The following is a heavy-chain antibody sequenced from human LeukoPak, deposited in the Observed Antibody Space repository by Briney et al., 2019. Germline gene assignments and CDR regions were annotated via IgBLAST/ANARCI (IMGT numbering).Heavy chain of an antibody. CDR3: AKDRYGSGNNWLDP. V-gene: IGHV3-30*18. Sequence: GGSLRLSCAASGFTFSGYSMNWVRQAPGKGLEWLAFILHDGSKAYHADSINGRFTISRDNSNNTLFLQMSSLTTEDTGVYYCAKDRYGSGNNWLDPWGQGTLVTVSS. CDR1: GFTFSGYS. J-gene: IGHJ5*02. D-gene: IGHD3-10*01. CDR2: ILHDGSKA.